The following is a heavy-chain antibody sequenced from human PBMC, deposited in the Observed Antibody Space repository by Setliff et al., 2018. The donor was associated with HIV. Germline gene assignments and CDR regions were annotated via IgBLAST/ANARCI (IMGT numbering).Heavy chain of an antibody. CDR2: INPKNGVA. J-gene: IGHJ5*02. V-gene: IGHV1-2*06. Sequence: ASVKVSCKASGYTFVDFYIHWVRQAPGQGLEWMGRINPKNGVADYLKKFQDRVIMTRDTSTNTAHMELIRPRHEDTAIYYCARAHYSVAMTRNRFDPWGQGTQVTVSS. D-gene: IGHD5-12*01. CDR1: GYTFVDFY. CDR3: ARAHYSVAMTRNRFDP.